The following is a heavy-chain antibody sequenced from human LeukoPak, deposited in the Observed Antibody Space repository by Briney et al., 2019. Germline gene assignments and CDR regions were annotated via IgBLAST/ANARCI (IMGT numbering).Heavy chain of an antibody. D-gene: IGHD1-1*01. CDR1: GFTFSSYW. CDR2: IKQDGSEK. J-gene: IGHJ4*02. Sequence: GGSLRLSCAASGFTFSSYWMSWVRQAPGKGLEWVANIKQDGSEKYYVDSVKGRFTISRDNAKNSLYMRMNSLRAEDTAIYYCAKGQELDDGVFDSWGQGTLVTVSS. V-gene: IGHV3-7*05. CDR3: AKGQELDDGVFDS.